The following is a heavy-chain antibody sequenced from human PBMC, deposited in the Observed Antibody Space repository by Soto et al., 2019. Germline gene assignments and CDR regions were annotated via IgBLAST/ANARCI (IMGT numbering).Heavy chain of an antibody. D-gene: IGHD2-15*01. J-gene: IGHJ6*02. Sequence: GSLRLSCAASGFNFNSYTINWVRQAPGKRLEWLSSISSSGYIFSTDTVRGRFTIARDNAKNSVYLQINSLRAEDTAVYFCARYCSGGSCYPGMDVWGQGTTVTVSS. CDR3: ARYCSGGSCYPGMDV. CDR2: ISSSGYI. V-gene: IGHV3-21*01. CDR1: GFNFNSYT.